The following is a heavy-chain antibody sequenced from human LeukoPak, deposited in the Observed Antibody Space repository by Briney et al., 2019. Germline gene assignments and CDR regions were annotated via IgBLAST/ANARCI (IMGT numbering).Heavy chain of an antibody. D-gene: IGHD2-15*01. CDR2: ISGDGTTT. V-gene: IGHV3-74*01. CDR3: AGTWSFDY. CDR1: GFTFSNDL. Sequence: GESLRLSCAVSGFTFSNDLMHWVRQAPGKGLLWVSRISGDGTTTNYADSVKGRFTISRDNAKNMLYLQMDSLRAEDTAVYYCAGTWSFDYWGQGTLVTVSS. J-gene: IGHJ4*02.